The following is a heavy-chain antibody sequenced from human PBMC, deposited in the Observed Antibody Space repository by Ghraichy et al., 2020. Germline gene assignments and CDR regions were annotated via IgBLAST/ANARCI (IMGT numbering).Heavy chain of an antibody. CDR1: GFTFGSNA. Sequence: GGSLRLSCAASGFTFGSNAMSWVRQAPGKGLEWVSTISGSGGNTHYADSGKGRFTISRDNSKNTVDLHMNSLRADDTAVYYCTRDPGYCSTSTCYAEGGWFDPWGQGALVTVSS. J-gene: IGHJ5*02. V-gene: IGHV3-23*01. D-gene: IGHD2-2*01. CDR2: ISGSGGNT. CDR3: TRDPGYCSTSTCYAEGGWFDP.